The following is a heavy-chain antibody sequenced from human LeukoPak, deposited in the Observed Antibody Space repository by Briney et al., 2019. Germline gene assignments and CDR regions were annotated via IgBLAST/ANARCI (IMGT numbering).Heavy chain of an antibody. CDR1: GFTFSTYW. V-gene: IGHV3-7*01. D-gene: IGHD7-27*01. CDR3: ARPAGWGSLDF. CDR2: IKQDGSEK. J-gene: IGHJ4*02. Sequence: GGSLRLSCAASGFTFSTYWMSWVRQAPGKGLEWVTNIKQDGSEKYYVDSVKGRFTISKDNAKNSLYLQMNSLRAEDTAVYYCARPAGWGSLDFWGQGTLDTVSS.